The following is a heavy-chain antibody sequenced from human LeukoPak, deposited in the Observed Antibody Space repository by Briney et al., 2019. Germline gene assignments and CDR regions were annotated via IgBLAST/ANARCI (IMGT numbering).Heavy chain of an antibody. CDR1: GFTLSPYW. V-gene: IGHV3-74*01. Sequence: PGGSLRLSGSAYGFTLSPYWMHWVRQSPGKGLVWVSRINSDGSSTTYADSVKGRFTISRDNTKNTLYLQMNILRAEDTAVYYCARARCSRTSCNTGSDYWGQGTLVTVSS. CDR3: ARARCSRTSCNTGSDY. CDR2: INSDGSST. D-gene: IGHD2-2*01. J-gene: IGHJ4*02.